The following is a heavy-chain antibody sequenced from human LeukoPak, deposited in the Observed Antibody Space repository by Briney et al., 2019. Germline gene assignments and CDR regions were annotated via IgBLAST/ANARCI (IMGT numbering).Heavy chain of an antibody. V-gene: IGHV4-4*07. CDR2: IYSSGST. J-gene: IGHJ4*02. D-gene: IGHD4-23*01. CDR1: GGSISSYY. Sequence: PSETLSLTCTVSGGSISSYYWSWIRQPAGKGLEWIGRIYSSGSTNYNPSLKSRVTMSVDMSRNQFSLKLSSVTAADTAVYYCARVSPGGNSDYLGQGTLVTVSS. CDR3: ARVSPGGNSDY.